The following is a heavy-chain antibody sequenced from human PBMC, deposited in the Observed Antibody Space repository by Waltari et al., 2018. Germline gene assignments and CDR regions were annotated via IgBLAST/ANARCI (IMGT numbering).Heavy chain of an antibody. CDR1: GYTFTGYY. CDR3: ARVPDLAVTRVLGY. J-gene: IGHJ4*02. Sequence: QVQLVQSGAEVKKPGASVKVSCKASGYTFTGYYMHWVRQAPGQGLEWKGRINPHIGGTNDAQKFQGRFPMTRDTSISTAYMELSRLRSADTAVYYCARVPDLAVTRVLGYWGQGTLVTVSS. CDR2: INPHIGGT. V-gene: IGHV1-2*06. D-gene: IGHD4-4*01.